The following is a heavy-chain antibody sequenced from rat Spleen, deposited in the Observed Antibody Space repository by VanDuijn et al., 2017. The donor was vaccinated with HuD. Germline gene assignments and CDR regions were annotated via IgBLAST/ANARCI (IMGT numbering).Heavy chain of an antibody. J-gene: IGHJ4*01. Sequence: EVQLVESGGGLVQPGRSLKLSCAASGFTFSDYYMVWVRQAPKKGLEWVASISFEGSSTYYGDSVKGRFTISRDNAKSTLYLQMDSLRSEDTATYYCARPNNYVYVMDAWGQGASVTVSS. CDR3: ARPNNYVYVMDA. CDR1: GFTFSDYY. D-gene: IGHD1-10*01. CDR2: ISFEGSST. V-gene: IGHV5-22*01.